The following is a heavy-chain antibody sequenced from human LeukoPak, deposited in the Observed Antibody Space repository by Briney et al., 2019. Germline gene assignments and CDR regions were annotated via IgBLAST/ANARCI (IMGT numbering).Heavy chain of an antibody. CDR1: GYTFTSYG. V-gene: IGHV1-18*01. CDR2: ISAYNGNT. J-gene: IGHJ3*02. D-gene: IGHD2-8*01. CDR3: ARLGYCTNGVCCTRSARSAFDI. Sequence: ASVKVSCKASGYTFTSYGISWVRQAPGQGLEWMGWISAYNGNTNYAQKLQGRVTMTTDTSTSTAYMELRNLRSDDTAVYYCARLGYCTNGVCCTRSARSAFDIWGQGTMVTVSS.